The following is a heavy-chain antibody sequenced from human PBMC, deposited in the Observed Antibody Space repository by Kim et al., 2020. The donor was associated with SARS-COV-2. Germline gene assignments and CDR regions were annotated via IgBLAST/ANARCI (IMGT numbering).Heavy chain of an antibody. V-gene: IGHV5-51*01. Sequence: GESLKISCKGSGYSFTSYWIGWVRQMPGKGLEWMGIIYPGDSDTRYSPSFQGQVTISADKSISTAYLQWSSLKASDTAMYYWARLPCGGYCYYYGMDVWGQGTTVTVSS. CDR1: GYSFTSYW. D-gene: IGHD2-21*01. CDR2: IYPGDSDT. CDR3: ARLPCGGYCYYYGMDV. J-gene: IGHJ6*02.